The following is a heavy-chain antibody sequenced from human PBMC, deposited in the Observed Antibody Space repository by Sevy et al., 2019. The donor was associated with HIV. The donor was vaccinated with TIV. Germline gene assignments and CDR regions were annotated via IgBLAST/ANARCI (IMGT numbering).Heavy chain of an antibody. D-gene: IGHD3-3*01. J-gene: IGHJ6*02. V-gene: IGHV1-24*01. CDR1: RYSLSEIS. Sequence: ASVKVSCKVSRYSLSEISMHWVRQAPGKGLEWMGGFDPEDGETIYAQKFQGRVTMTEDTSTDTAYMELRRLTSEDTAVYYCATLYFWSDHPFYGTDVWGQGTTVTVSS. CDR2: FDPEDGET. CDR3: ATLYFWSDHPFYGTDV.